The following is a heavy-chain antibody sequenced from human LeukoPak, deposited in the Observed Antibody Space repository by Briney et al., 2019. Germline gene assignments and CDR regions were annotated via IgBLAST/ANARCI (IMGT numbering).Heavy chain of an antibody. CDR2: INQSGST. CDR1: GGSLSGYY. V-gene: IGHV4-34*01. CDR3: ARENYYGSGSYYNY. Sequence: SETLSLTCAVSGGSLSGYYWSWIRQAPGKGLDWIGEINQSGSTNYNPSLKSRVTISVDKSKNQFSLKLSSVTAADTAVYYCARENYYGSGSYYNYWGQGTLVTVSS. D-gene: IGHD3-10*01. J-gene: IGHJ4*02.